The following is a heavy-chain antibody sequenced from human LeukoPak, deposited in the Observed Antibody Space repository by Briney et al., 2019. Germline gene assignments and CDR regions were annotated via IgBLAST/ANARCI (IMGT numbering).Heavy chain of an antibody. Sequence: GGSLRLSCAASGFTFSSYELNWVRQAPGKGLEWVSYISSSGSTIYYADSVKGRFTISRDNAKNSLYLQMNSLRAEDTAVYYCARDSAGSDQREYYYYYMDVWGKGTTVTISS. J-gene: IGHJ6*03. CDR3: ARDSAGSDQREYYYYYMDV. CDR2: ISSSGSTI. V-gene: IGHV3-48*03. CDR1: GFTFSSYE. D-gene: IGHD6-25*01.